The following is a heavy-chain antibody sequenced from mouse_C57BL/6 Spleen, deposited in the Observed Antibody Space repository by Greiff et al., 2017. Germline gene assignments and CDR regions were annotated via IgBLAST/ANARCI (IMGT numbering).Heavy chain of an antibody. CDR2: ISSGSSPI. Sequence: EVKVEESGGGLVKPGGSLKLSCAASGFTFSDYGMHWVRQAPEKGLEWVAYISSGSSPIYYADTVKGRFTISRDNATYTLFLQMTSLRSEDTAMYYCARYPRLYPTMDYWGQGTSVTVSS. CDR1: GFTFSDYG. V-gene: IGHV5-17*01. CDR3: ARYPRLYPTMDY. J-gene: IGHJ4*01.